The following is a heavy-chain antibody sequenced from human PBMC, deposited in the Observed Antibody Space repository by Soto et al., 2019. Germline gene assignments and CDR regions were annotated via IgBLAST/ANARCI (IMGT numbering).Heavy chain of an antibody. J-gene: IGHJ6*03. D-gene: IGHD2-2*01. Sequence: EVQLVESGGGLVQPGGSLRLSCAASGLTSSSYWMSWARQAPGKGLEWVANIKQDGSEKYYVDSVKGRFTISRDNAKNSLYLQMNSLRAEDTAVYYCARERHIVVVPAAPQGYYYYMDVWGKGTTVTVSS. CDR3: ARERHIVVVPAAPQGYYYYMDV. CDR2: IKQDGSEK. CDR1: GLTSSSYW. V-gene: IGHV3-7*01.